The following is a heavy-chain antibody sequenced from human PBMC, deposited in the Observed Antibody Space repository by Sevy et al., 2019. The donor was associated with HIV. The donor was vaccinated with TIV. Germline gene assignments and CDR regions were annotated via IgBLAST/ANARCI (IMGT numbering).Heavy chain of an antibody. J-gene: IGHJ4*02. D-gene: IGHD1-26*01. V-gene: IGHV3-7*01. CDR3: GTFKEVG. CDR1: GFTFSNYW. CDR2: IKQDGSQK. Sequence: GGSLRLSCAASGFTFSNYWMSWVRQAPGKGLEWVANIKQDGSQKYYVDSVKGRFTISRDNAKNSLFLQMNSLRAEDTAVYYYGTFKEVGWGQGTLVTVSS.